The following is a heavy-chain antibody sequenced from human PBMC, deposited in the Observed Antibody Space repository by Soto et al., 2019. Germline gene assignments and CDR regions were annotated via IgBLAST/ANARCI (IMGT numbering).Heavy chain of an antibody. CDR1: GGSISSGGYY. CDR3: ARSRTTVVTLDY. Sequence: PSETLSLTCTVSGGSISSGGYYWSWIRQHPGKGLEWIGYIYYSGSTYYNPSLKSRVTISVDTSKNQFSLKLSSVTSADTAVYYCARSRTTVVTLDYWGQGTLVTV. J-gene: IGHJ4*02. V-gene: IGHV4-39*01. CDR2: IYYSGST. D-gene: IGHD4-17*01.